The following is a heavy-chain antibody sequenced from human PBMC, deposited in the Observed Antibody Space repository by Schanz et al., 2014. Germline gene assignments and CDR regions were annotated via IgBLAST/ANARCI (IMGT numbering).Heavy chain of an antibody. J-gene: IGHJ6*03. Sequence: EVQLVESGGGLVQPGGSLRLSCTASGFNSDDYAMHWVRQAPGKGLEWVSNIPWNGAAIGYAGSVRGRFTISRDSAKNSLYLQMNSLRPEDTALYYCAKGSRSGSKDMDVWGKGTTVTVSS. CDR1: GFNSDDYA. V-gene: IGHV3-9*02. CDR2: IPWNGAAI. D-gene: IGHD3-10*01. CDR3: AKGSRSGSKDMDV.